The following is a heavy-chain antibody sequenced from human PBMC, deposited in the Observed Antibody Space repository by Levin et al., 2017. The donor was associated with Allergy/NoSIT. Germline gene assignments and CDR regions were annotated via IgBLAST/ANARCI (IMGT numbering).Heavy chain of an antibody. CDR1: GFTFMSYG. CDR2: ISYDGNKK. D-gene: IGHD3-22*01. Sequence: GGSLRLSCAASGFTFMSYGMHWVRQSPGKGLEWVTLISYDGNKKYYADAVKGRFTISRDNSKNTVDLQMNSLRPEDTATYYCARGVFLGYHDSSGYLTPIDSWGQGTLVTVSS. J-gene: IGHJ4*02. V-gene: IGHV3-30*03. CDR3: ARGVFLGYHDSSGYLTPIDS.